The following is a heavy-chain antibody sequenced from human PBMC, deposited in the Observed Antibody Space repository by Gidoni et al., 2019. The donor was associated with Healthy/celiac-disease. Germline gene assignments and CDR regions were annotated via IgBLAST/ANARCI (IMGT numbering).Heavy chain of an antibody. J-gene: IGHJ4*02. D-gene: IGHD3-16*02. V-gene: IGHV4-34*01. CDR3: ARVHDYVWGSYRSCALDY. CDR2: INHSGST. Sequence: QVQLQQWGAGLLKPSETLSLTCAVYGGSFSGSYWSWIRQPPGKGLEWIGEINHSGSTNYNPSLKSRVTISVDTSKNQFSLKLSSVTAADTAVYYCARVHDYVWGSYRSCALDYWGQGTLVTVSS. CDR1: GGSFSGSY.